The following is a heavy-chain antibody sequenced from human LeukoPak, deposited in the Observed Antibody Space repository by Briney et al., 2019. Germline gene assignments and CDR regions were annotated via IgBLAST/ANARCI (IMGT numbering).Heavy chain of an antibody. D-gene: IGHD4-23*01. Sequence: GGSLRLSCAASGFTFSSYAMSWVRQAPGKGLEWVSAISGSGGSTYYADSVKGRFTISRDNSKNTLYLQMNSLRAEDTAVYYCARDYGGNPAYLPYYFDYWGQGTLVTVSS. J-gene: IGHJ4*02. CDR2: ISGSGGST. CDR3: ARDYGGNPAYLPYYFDY. V-gene: IGHV3-23*01. CDR1: GFTFSSYA.